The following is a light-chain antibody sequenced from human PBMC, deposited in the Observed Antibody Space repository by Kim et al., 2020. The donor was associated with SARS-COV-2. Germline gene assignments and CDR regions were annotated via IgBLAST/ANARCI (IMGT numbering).Light chain of an antibody. V-gene: IGKV3-11*01. CDR2: DAS. CDR3: QQRGN. CDR1: QSVATY. J-gene: IGKJ5*01. Sequence: TLAVSPGQRATLSCRASQSVATYLAWYQQRPGQAPRLLIYDASKRATGIPARFRGSGSGTDFTLTIGTLEPEDSAVYYCQQRGNFGQGTRLEIK.